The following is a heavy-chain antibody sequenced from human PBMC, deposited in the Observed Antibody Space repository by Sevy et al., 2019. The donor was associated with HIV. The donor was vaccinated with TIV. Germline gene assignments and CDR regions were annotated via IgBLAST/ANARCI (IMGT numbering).Heavy chain of an antibody. CDR3: AREDIVALPVFAFDI. J-gene: IGHJ3*02. CDR2: IKQDGSET. V-gene: IGHV3-7*01. CDR1: RFSFSTYW. Sequence: GGSLRLSCAASRFSFSTYWMSWVRQAPGKGLEWVANIKQDGSETYYVDSVKGRFTISRDNAKNSLYLQMNSLRAEDTAFYYCAREDIVALPVFAFDIWGQRTMVTISS. D-gene: IGHD2-15*01.